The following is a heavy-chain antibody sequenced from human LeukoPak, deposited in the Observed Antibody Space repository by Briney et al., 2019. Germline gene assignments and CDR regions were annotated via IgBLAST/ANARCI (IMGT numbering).Heavy chain of an antibody. V-gene: IGHV4-59*01. CDR1: GGSISSYY. CDR2: IYYSGST. J-gene: IGHJ5*02. D-gene: IGHD3-10*01. Sequence: PSETLSLTCTVSGGSISSYYWSWIRQPPGKGLEWIGYIYYSGSTNYNPSLKSRVTISVDTSKNQFSLKLSSVTAADTAVYYCARVDMVRGVIIGWFDPWGQGTLVTVSS. CDR3: ARVDMVRGVIIGWFDP.